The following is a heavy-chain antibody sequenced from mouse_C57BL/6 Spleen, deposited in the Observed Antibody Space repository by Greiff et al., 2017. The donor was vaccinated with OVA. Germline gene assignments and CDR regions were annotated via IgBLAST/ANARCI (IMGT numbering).Heavy chain of an antibody. D-gene: IGHD2-2*01. CDR2: IDPSDSYT. J-gene: IGHJ4*01. CDR1: GYTFTSYW. CDR3: ARSGAMATAGGEAMDY. Sequence: QVQLQQPGAELVRPGTSVKLSCKASGYTFTSYWMHWVKQRPGQGLEWIGVIDPSDSYTNYNQKFKGKATLTVDTSSSTAYMQLSSLTSGDSAVCYCARSGAMATAGGEAMDYWGQGTSVTVSS. V-gene: IGHV1-59*01.